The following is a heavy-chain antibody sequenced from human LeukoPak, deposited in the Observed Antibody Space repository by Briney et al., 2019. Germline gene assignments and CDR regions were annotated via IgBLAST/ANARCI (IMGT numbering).Heavy chain of an antibody. CDR2: ISSSSSYI. CDR1: GFTFSSYS. CDR3: ARDSEYSSGWRSYYYYMDV. J-gene: IGHJ6*03. D-gene: IGHD6-19*01. Sequence: PGGSLRLSCAASGFTFSSYSMNWVRQAPGKGLEWVSSISSSSSYIYYADSVKGRFTISRDNAKNSLYLQMNSLRAEDTAVYYCARDSEYSSGWRSYYYYMDVWGKGTTVTVSS. V-gene: IGHV3-21*01.